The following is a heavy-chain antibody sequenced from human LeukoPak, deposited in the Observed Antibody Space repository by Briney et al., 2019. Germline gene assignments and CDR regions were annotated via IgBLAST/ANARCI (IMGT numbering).Heavy chain of an antibody. CDR1: GYTFTSYG. J-gene: IGHJ4*02. CDR2: ISAYNGDT. V-gene: IGHV1-18*01. D-gene: IGHD6-13*01. CDR3: ARGGGQYSSSWYPY. Sequence: AASVKVSCKASGYTFTSYGISWVQQAPGQGLEWMGWISAYNGDTNYAQKLQGRVTMTTDTSTSTAYMELRSLRSDETAVYYCARGGGQYSSSWYPYWGQGTLVTVSS.